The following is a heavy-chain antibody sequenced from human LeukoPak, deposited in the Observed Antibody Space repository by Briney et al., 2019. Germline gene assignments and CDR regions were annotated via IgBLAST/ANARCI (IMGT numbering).Heavy chain of an antibody. Sequence: SETLSLTCTVSGGSISSHYWNWIRQSPGKGLEWIGHVDYIGSNKYNPSLKSRVSMSLDTSKNQFSLTLFSVTAADTAIYYCARSLTQGGFGDFVPFDPWGQGTLVILSS. CDR1: GGSISSHY. D-gene: IGHD3-10*01. J-gene: IGHJ5*02. CDR3: ARSLTQGGFGDFVPFDP. CDR2: VDYIGSN. V-gene: IGHV4-59*11.